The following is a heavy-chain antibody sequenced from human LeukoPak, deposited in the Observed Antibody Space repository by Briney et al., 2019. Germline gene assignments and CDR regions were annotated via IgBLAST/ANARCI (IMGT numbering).Heavy chain of an antibody. CDR2: INPSGGST. Sequence: ASVKVSCKASGYTFTSYYMHWVRQAPGQGLEWMGIINPSGGSTSYAQKFQGRVAMTRDTSTSTVYMELSSLRSEDTAVYYCARDSPEDTMTLLHWGQGTLVTVSS. CDR1: GYTFTSYY. D-gene: IGHD3-22*01. V-gene: IGHV1-46*03. J-gene: IGHJ4*02. CDR3: ARDSPEDTMTLLH.